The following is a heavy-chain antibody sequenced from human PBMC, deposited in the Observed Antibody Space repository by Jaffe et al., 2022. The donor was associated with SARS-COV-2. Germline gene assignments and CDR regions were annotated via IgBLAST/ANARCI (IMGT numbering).Heavy chain of an antibody. Sequence: QVQLVESGGGVVQPGRSLRLSCAASGFTFSSYAMHWVRQAPGKGLEWVAVISYDGSNKYYADSVKGRFTISRDNSKNTLYLQMNSLRAEDTAVYYCARCDYVRGSSNPRLLGALKLGMDVWGQGTTVTVSS. D-gene: IGHD3-16*01. CDR2: ISYDGSNK. V-gene: IGHV3-30-3*01. CDR1: GFTFSSYA. CDR3: ARCDYVRGSSNPRLLGALKLGMDV. J-gene: IGHJ6*02.